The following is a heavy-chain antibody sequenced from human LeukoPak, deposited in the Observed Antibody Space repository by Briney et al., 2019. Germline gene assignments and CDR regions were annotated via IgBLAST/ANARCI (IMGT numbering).Heavy chain of an antibody. J-gene: IGHJ4*02. V-gene: IGHV4-39*01. CDR2: IYYSGST. D-gene: IGHD3-10*01. CDR1: GGSISSGSYY. CDR3: ARTTLWFGELSYFDY. Sequence: SQTLSLTCTVSGGSISSGSYYWSWIRQPPGKGLEWIGSIYYSGSTYYNPSLKSRVTISVDTSKNQFSLKLSSVTAADTAVYYCARTTLWFGELSYFDYWGQGTLVTVSS.